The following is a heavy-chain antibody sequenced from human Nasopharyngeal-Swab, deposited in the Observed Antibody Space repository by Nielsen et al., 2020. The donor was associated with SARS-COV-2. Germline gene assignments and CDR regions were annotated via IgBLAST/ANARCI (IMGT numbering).Heavy chain of an antibody. J-gene: IGHJ4*02. Sequence: ASVKVSCKASGYKFTSYGIGWVRQAPGQGLEWMGWINGYNGYRNSVPKLQGRVTMTKDASTNTAYMELRGLRSDDTAIYYCVRVNAGHSPTWNILCEHWGQGTQVTVSS. V-gene: IGHV1-18*01. D-gene: IGHD1/OR15-1a*01. CDR3: VRVNAGHSPTWNILCEH. CDR2: INGYNGYR. CDR1: GYKFTSYG.